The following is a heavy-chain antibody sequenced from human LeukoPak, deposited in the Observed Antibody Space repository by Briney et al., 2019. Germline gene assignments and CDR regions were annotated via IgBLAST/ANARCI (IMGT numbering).Heavy chain of an antibody. CDR3: ARSIPEYYDILRSDAFDI. CDR1: GGSFSGYY. CDR2: INHSGST. V-gene: IGHV4-34*01. J-gene: IGHJ3*02. D-gene: IGHD3-9*01. Sequence: ETLSLTCAVYGGSFSGYYWSWIRQPPGKGLEWIGEINHSGSTNYNPSLKSRVTISVDTSKNQFSLKLSSVTAADTAVYYCARSIPEYYDILRSDAFDIWGQGTMVTVSS.